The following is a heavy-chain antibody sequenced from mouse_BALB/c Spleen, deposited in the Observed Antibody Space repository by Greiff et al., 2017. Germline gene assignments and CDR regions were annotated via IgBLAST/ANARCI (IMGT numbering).Heavy chain of an antibody. CDR1: GYAFTSYN. CDR3: ARSGDYDVTTFRGFAY. D-gene: IGHD2-4*01. J-gene: IGHJ3*01. Sequence: VQLQQSGPELVKPGASVKVSCKASGYAFTSYNMYWVKQSHGKSLEWIGYIDPYNGGTSYNQKFKGKATLTVDKSSSTAYMHLNSLTSEDSAVYYCARSGDYDVTTFRGFAYWGQGTLVTVSA. CDR2: IDPYNGGT. V-gene: IGHV1S135*01.